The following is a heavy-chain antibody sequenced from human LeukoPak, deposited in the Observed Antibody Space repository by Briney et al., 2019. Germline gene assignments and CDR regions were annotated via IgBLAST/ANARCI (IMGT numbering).Heavy chain of an antibody. D-gene: IGHD3-22*01. J-gene: IGHJ3*02. CDR1: GYTFTSYY. Sequence: ASVKVSCKASGYTFTSYYMHWVRQAPGQGLEWMGIINPSGGSTSYAQKFQGRVTMTEDTSTDTAYMELSSLRSEDTAVYYCATITYYYDSSGYLIHAFDIWGQGTMVTVSS. CDR2: INPSGGST. CDR3: ATITYYYDSSGYLIHAFDI. V-gene: IGHV1-46*01.